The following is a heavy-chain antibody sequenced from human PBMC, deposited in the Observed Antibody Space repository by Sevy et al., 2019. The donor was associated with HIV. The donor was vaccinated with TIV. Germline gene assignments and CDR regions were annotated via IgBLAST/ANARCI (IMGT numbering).Heavy chain of an antibody. J-gene: IGHJ4*02. D-gene: IGHD6-6*01. CDR3: AREAYSSSSESHFDY. V-gene: IGHV1-69*10. CDR2: IIPILGIA. CDR1: GGTFSSYA. Sequence: ASVKVSCKASGGTFSSYAISWVRQAPGQGLEWMGGIIPILGIANYAQKFQGRVTITADKSTSTAYMELGSLRSEDTAVYYCAREAYSSSSESHFDYWGQGTLVTVSS.